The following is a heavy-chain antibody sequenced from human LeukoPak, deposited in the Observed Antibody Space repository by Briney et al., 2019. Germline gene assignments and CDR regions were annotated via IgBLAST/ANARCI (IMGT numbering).Heavy chain of an antibody. V-gene: IGHV1-2*02. CDR2: INPSSGGT. CDR1: GYTFTGNY. CDR3: ARDLSGSYDY. Sequence: ASVKVSCKASGYTFTGNYIHWVRQAPGQGLEWMGLINPSSGGTNYAQEFQGRVTMTRDTSISTAYMELSRLRSDDTAVYYCARDLSGSYDYWGQGTPVTVSS. D-gene: IGHD1-26*01. J-gene: IGHJ4*01.